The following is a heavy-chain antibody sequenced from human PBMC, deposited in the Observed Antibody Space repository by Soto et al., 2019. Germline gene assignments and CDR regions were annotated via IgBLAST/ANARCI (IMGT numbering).Heavy chain of an antibody. V-gene: IGHV3-7*01. CDR3: SRSLDS. CDR1: GFTFSTYW. CDR2: INQDGSEK. J-gene: IGHJ4*02. Sequence: GSLRLSCAASGFTFSTYWMDWVRQTPGKGLEWVANINQDGSEKNYVDSVKGRFTISRDNAKNSLYLQMSSLTAEDSALYYCSRSLDSWGQGTLVTVSS.